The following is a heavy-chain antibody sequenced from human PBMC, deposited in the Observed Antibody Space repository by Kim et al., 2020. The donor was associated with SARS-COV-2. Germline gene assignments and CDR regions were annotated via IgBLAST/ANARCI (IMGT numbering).Heavy chain of an antibody. CDR3: ARYRSSGGRIFRVLDI. Sequence: GGSLRLSCAASGFDFSSYTMTWVRQAPGEGLQWVSCISSSSRYIYYADSVKGRFTISRDNVKNLLYLEMNSLTAEDTALYFCARYRSSGGRIFRVLDIWAQGTLVTVSS. D-gene: IGHD6-19*01. CDR2: ISSSSRYI. J-gene: IGHJ4*03. CDR1: GFDFSSYT. V-gene: IGHV3-21*04.